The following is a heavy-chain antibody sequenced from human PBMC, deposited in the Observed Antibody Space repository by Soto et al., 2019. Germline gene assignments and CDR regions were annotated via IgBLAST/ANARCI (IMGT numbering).Heavy chain of an antibody. CDR2: ISGSGDRT. CDR1: GFTFSNFP. D-gene: IGHD6-19*01. CDR3: TESLYDSGLGLAALGF. Sequence: PGGSLRLSCAASGFTFSNFPMSWVRQAPGKGLEWVAVISGSGDRTYYADSVKGRFTNSRDNSKNTLYLQMNSLRAEDTALYYCTESLYDSGLGLAALGFWGQGTMVTVSS. V-gene: IGHV3-23*01. J-gene: IGHJ3*01.